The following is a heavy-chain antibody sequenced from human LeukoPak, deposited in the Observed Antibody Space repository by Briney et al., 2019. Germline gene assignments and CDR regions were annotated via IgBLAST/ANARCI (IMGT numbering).Heavy chain of an antibody. J-gene: IGHJ4*02. Sequence: PGGSLRLSCVASGLTFSNFWMTWLRQAPGKGLEWVANIKQDGSETYYLDSVRGRFTISRDNAKNSKYLQMNSLRAEDTAVYYCVGCSGGTCSDFDYWGRGTLVTVSS. CDR3: VGCSGGTCSDFDY. CDR2: IKQDGSET. D-gene: IGHD2-15*01. CDR1: GLTFSNFW. V-gene: IGHV3-7*01.